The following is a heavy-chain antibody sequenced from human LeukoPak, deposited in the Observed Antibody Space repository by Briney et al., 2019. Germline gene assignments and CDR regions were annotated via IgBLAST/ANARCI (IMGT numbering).Heavy chain of an antibody. Sequence: GGSLRLSCAASGFTFSYFAMSWARQAPGRGLEWVSTITASGSNTFYADSVKGRFTISRDNSKNTLSLQMNSLRAEDTAVYYCAKPDGPDYWGQGTLVTVSS. J-gene: IGHJ4*02. CDR2: ITASGSNT. V-gene: IGHV3-23*01. CDR3: AKPDGPDY. CDR1: GFTFSYFA. D-gene: IGHD1-14*01.